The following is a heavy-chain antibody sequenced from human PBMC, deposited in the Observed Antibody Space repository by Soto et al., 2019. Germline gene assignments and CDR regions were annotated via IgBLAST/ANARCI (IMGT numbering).Heavy chain of an antibody. D-gene: IGHD3-3*01. J-gene: IGHJ4*02. V-gene: IGHV3-23*01. CDR3: AYGGEWSFNFEY. Sequence: EVQLLESGGGLVQSGGSLRLSCAASGFTFSSYAMSWVRQAPGKGLEWVSGISASGSNTYYADSVKGRFTISRDNSKNTLYLQMNNLRVEAKAVYYCAYGGEWSFNFEYWGQGTLVTVFS. CDR1: GFTFSSYA. CDR2: ISASGSNT.